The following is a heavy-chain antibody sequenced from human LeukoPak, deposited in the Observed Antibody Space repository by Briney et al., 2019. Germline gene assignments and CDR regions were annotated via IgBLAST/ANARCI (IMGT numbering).Heavy chain of an antibody. CDR3: ARHVHYYGSSDY. CDR1: GGSISSSSYY. Sequence: PSETLSLTCTVSGGSISSSSYYWGWIRQPPGKGLEWIGSIYYSGSTYYNPSLKSRVTISVDTSKNQFSLKLSSVTAADTAVYYCARHVHYYGSSDYWGQGTLVTVSS. CDR2: IYYSGST. D-gene: IGHD3-10*01. J-gene: IGHJ4*02. V-gene: IGHV4-39*01.